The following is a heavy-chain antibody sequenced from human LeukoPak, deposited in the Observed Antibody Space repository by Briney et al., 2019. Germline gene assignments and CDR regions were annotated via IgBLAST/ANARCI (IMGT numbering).Heavy chain of an antibody. CDR3: AKDPNIAVAGTYDY. J-gene: IGHJ4*02. Sequence: GGSLRLSCAASGFTFSSSAMSWVRQVPGKGLEWVSGISASGGSTYYADSVRGRFTISRDNSKNTLYVQMNSLRDEDTAVYYCAKDPNIAVAGTYDYWGQGTLVTVSS. V-gene: IGHV3-23*01. CDR2: ISASGGST. CDR1: GFTFSSSA. D-gene: IGHD6-19*01.